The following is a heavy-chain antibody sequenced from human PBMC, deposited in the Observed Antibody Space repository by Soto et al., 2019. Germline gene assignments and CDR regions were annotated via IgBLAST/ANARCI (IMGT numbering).Heavy chain of an antibody. D-gene: IGHD6-13*01. Sequence: EVQLVESGGGLVKPGGSLRLSCAASGFTFSSYSMNWVRQAPGKGLEWVSSISSSSSYIYYADSVKGRFTISRDNAKNSLYLQMNRLRAQDTAVYYRARGRIGAAGPRNNWFEPWGQGTLVTVSS. J-gene: IGHJ5*02. CDR2: ISSSSSYI. V-gene: IGHV3-21*01. CDR3: ARGRIGAAGPRNNWFEP. CDR1: GFTFSSYS.